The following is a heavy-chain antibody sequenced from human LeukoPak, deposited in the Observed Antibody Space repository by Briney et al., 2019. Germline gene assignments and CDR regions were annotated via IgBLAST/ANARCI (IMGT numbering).Heavy chain of an antibody. V-gene: IGHV2-5*02. J-gene: IGHJ6*03. Sequence: SGPTLVKPTQTLTLTCTFSGFSLNSGAVGVGWIRQPPGKALEWLALIYWDDDKRYSTSLKTRLTISKDTSKNQVVLTMTNMDPVDTATYYCARTTTQAAGMAMGGRYYYYYYMDVWGKGTTVTISS. D-gene: IGHD6-13*01. CDR2: IYWDDDK. CDR1: GFSLNSGAVG. CDR3: ARTTTQAAGMAMGGRYYYYYYMDV.